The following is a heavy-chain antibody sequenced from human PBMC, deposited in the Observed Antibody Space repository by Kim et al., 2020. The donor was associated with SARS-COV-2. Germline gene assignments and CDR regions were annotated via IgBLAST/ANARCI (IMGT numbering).Heavy chain of an antibody. J-gene: IGHJ4*02. V-gene: IGHV4-4*09. D-gene: IGHD1-26*01. Sequence: NPNPPLRHRVTISVDTSKNPFSLKWSSVTAADTAVYYCAGTARGANFDYWGRGALVTVSS. CDR3: AGTARGANFDY.